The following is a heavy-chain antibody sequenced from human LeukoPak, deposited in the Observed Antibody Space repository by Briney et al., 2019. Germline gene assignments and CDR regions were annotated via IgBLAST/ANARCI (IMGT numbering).Heavy chain of an antibody. J-gene: IGHJ4*02. D-gene: IGHD3-22*01. V-gene: IGHV3-23*01. CDR1: GFAFSTYG. CDR3: ATNGYYYDSSGYYHFDY. Sequence: GGSLRLSCAASGFAFSTYGMSWVRQPPGRGLEWVSAISGNTGNTYYADSVKGRFTISRDNSKNTLYLQMNSLRAEDTAVYYCATNGYYYDSSGYYHFDYWGQGTLVTVSS. CDR2: ISGNTGNT.